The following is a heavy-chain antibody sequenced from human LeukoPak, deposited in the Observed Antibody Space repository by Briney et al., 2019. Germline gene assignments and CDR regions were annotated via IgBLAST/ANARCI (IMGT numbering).Heavy chain of an antibody. CDR2: ISASGAYT. V-gene: IGHV3-23*01. Sequence: TGGSLRLSCAASGFTFSNYAMGWVRQAPGKGLEWVSTISASGAYTYYTDSVKGRFTISRDNSKNTLYLQVNSLRADDTAVYYCARVGNDFDPWGQGTLVTVSS. J-gene: IGHJ5*02. CDR1: GFTFSNYA. CDR3: ARVGNDFDP. D-gene: IGHD1-1*01.